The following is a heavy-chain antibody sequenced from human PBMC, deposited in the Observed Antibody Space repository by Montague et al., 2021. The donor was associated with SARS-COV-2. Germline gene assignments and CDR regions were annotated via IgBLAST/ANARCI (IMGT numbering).Heavy chain of an antibody. J-gene: IGHJ4*02. V-gene: IGHV4-59*08. CDR1: GVSVTDYY. Sequence: SETLSLTCTVSGVSVTDYYWSWIRQPPGKGLEWVGDVLYNKGTNFNPSLKSRVAISADTSKNQFSLRLTSVTAADTACYYCVRHPHYDSLNVPPDFWDQGTLVTVSS. CDR2: VLYNKGT. CDR3: VRHPHYDSLNVPPDF. D-gene: IGHD3-9*01.